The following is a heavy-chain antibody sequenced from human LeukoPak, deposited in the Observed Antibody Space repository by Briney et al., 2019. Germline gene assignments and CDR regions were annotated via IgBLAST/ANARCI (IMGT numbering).Heavy chain of an antibody. V-gene: IGHV3-33*01. CDR3: VRAYSGFSSRGFDY. D-gene: IGHD5-12*01. CDR1: GFTFNSYG. J-gene: IGHJ4*02. CDR2: IWYDGSNK. Sequence: GRSLTLSCAASGFTFNSYGFHWVRQAPGKGLEWVADIWYDGSNKYYADSVKGRFTISRDNSKNTVFLQMTSLRAEDTAVYYCVRAYSGFSSRGFDYWGQGTLVSVSS.